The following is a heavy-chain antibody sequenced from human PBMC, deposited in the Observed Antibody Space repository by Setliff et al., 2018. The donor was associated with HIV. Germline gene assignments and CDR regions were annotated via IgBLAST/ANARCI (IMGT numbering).Heavy chain of an antibody. J-gene: IGHJ6*02. Sequence: ASVKVSCKPSGSTFSTYDIDWVRQATGQGLEWMGWMNPNSGNTGYAQKFQGRVTMTRNTSISTAYMELSSLRSEDSAVYYCASSWSRVPYYGLDVWGQGTTVTVSS. CDR2: MNPNSGNT. D-gene: IGHD6-13*01. V-gene: IGHV1-8*01. CDR1: GSTFSTYD. CDR3: ASSWSRVPYYGLDV.